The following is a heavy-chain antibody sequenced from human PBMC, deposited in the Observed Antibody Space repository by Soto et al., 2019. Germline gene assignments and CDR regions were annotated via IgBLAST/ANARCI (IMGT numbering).Heavy chain of an antibody. CDR3: ARLVYDTRLNYMYFDF. CDR1: GVSLTSGNW. CDR2: IFHDGTA. V-gene: IGHV4-4*02. D-gene: IGHD3-10*01. Sequence: SETLSLTCAVSGVSLTSGNWWTWVRQSPQGGLEYIGEIFHDGTANYYPSFERRVAMSVDTSRNQFSLKLTSVTAADTAVYFCARLVYDTRLNYMYFDFWGPGTLVTVSS. J-gene: IGHJ4*02.